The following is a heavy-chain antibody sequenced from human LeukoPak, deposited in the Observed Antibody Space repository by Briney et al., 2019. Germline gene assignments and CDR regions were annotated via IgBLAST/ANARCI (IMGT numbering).Heavy chain of an antibody. CDR3: AKGSTSYGSGSYFDY. D-gene: IGHD3-10*01. V-gene: IGHV3-23*01. Sequence: GGSLRLSCAASGFTFSSYAMSWVRQAPGKGLEWVSAISGSGGSTYYADSVKGRFTISRDNSKNTLYLQMNSLRAEDTAVYYCAKGSTSYGSGSYFDYWGQGTLVTVSS. CDR2: ISGSGGST. CDR1: GFTFSSYA. J-gene: IGHJ4*02.